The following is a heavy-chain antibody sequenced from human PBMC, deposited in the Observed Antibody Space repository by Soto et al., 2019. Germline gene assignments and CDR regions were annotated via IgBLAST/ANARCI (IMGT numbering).Heavy chain of an antibody. CDR2: ISAYNGNT. CDR1: GYTFTSYG. V-gene: IGHV1-18*01. Sequence: ASVKVSCKASGYTFTSYGISWVRQAPGQGLEWMGWISAYNGNTNYAQKLQGRVTMTTDTSTSTAYMELRSLRSDDTAVYYCARDGEVTMIVVVILGRGGMDVWGQGTTVTVSS. J-gene: IGHJ6*02. CDR3: ARDGEVTMIVVVILGRGGMDV. D-gene: IGHD3-22*01.